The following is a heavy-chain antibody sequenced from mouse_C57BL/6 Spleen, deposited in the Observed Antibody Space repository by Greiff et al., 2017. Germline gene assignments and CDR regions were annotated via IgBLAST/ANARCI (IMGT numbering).Heavy chain of an antibody. CDR1: GYTFTSYW. V-gene: IGHV1-69*01. J-gene: IGHJ4*01. CDR2: IDPSDSYT. CDR3: ARDYYGTPYAMDY. D-gene: IGHD1-1*01. Sequence: QVQLQQPGAEFVMPGASVKLSCKASGYTFTSYWMHWVKQRPGQGLEWIGEIDPSDSYTNYNQKFKGKSTLTVDKSSSTAYMQLSSLTSEDSAVYYCARDYYGTPYAMDYWGQGTSVTVSS.